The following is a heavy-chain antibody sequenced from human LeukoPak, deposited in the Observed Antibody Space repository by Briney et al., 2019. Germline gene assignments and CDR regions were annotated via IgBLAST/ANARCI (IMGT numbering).Heavy chain of an antibody. Sequence: GGSLRLSCAASGFTFSSFGMHWVRQAPGKGLEWVAVISYDGSNKYYADSVKGRFTISRDTSKNTLYLQMNSLRAEDTAVYYCARGAYYYEDWGQGTLVTVSS. CDR1: GFTFSSFG. V-gene: IGHV3-30*03. CDR2: ISYDGSNK. D-gene: IGHD3-22*01. CDR3: ARGAYYYED. J-gene: IGHJ4*02.